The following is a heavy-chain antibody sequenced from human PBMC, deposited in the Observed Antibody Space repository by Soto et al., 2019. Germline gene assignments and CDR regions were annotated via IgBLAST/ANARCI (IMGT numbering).Heavy chain of an antibody. V-gene: IGHV3-30*03. Sequence: GGSLRLSCAASGFTFSSYGMHWVRQAPGKGLEWVAVISYDGSNKYYADSVKGRFTISRDNPKNTLYLQMNSLRAEDTAAYYCARDGPTDSFDYWGQGTLVTVSS. J-gene: IGHJ4*02. CDR2: ISYDGSNK. D-gene: IGHD4-17*01. CDR1: GFTFSSYG. CDR3: ARDGPTDSFDY.